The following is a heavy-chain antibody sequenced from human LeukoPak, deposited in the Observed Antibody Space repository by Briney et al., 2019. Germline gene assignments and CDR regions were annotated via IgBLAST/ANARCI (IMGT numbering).Heavy chain of an antibody. CDR2: INWNGGST. D-gene: IGHD2-8*01. CDR1: GFTFDDYG. Sequence: GGSLRLSCAASGFTFDDYGMNWVRQAPGRGLEWVSGINWNGGSTGYADSVKGRFTISRDNAKNSLYLQMNSLRAEDTAVYYCARGGYCTNGVCYSDYWGQGTLVTVSS. CDR3: ARGGYCTNGVCYSDY. J-gene: IGHJ4*02. V-gene: IGHV3-20*04.